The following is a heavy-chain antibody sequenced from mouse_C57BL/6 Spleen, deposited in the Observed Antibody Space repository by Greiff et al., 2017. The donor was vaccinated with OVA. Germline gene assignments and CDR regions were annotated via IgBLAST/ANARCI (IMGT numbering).Heavy chain of an antibody. CDR2: ISSGGSYT. D-gene: IGHD2-3*01. J-gene: IGHJ2*01. Sequence: EVKLMESGGDLVKPGGSLKLSCAASGFTFSSYGMSWVRQTPDKRLEWVATISSGGSYTYYPDSVKGRFTISRDNAKNTLYLQMSSLKSEDTAMYYCARQGDGYYHYFDYWGQGTTLTVSS. CDR1: GFTFSSYG. V-gene: IGHV5-6*01. CDR3: ARQGDGYYHYFDY.